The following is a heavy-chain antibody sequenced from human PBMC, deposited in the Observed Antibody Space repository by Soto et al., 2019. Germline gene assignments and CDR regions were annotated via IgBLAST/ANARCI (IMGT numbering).Heavy chain of an antibody. CDR3: AKRTVGWYFDL. D-gene: IGHD4-17*01. J-gene: IGHJ2*01. V-gene: IGHV3-23*01. Sequence: EVQLLESGGGLVQPGGSLRLSCAASGFTFSSYAMNWVRQAPVKGLEWVSVISGSGGSTYYADAVKGRFTISRDNSKNTLHLQMNSLRAEDTAVYYCAKRTVGWYFDLWRRGTLVTVSS. CDR1: GFTFSSYA. CDR2: ISGSGGST.